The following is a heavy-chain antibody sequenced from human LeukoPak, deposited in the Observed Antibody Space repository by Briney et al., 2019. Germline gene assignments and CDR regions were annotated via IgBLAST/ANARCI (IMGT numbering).Heavy chain of an antibody. D-gene: IGHD5-24*01. CDR1: GFTFSSYG. J-gene: IGHJ4*02. Sequence: QPGRSLRLSCAASGFTFSSYGMHWVRQAPGKGLEWVAVIWYDGSNKYYADSVKGRFTISRDNSKNTLYLQMNSLRAEDTAVYYCARGIEMATRGHMTDWGQGTLVTVSS. CDR2: IWYDGSNK. CDR3: ARGIEMATRGHMTD. V-gene: IGHV3-33*01.